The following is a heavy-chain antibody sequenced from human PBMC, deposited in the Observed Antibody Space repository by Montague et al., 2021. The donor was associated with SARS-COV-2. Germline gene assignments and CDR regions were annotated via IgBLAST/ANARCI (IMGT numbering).Heavy chain of an antibody. D-gene: IGHD6-13*01. J-gene: IGHJ6*02. V-gene: IGHV4-34*01. CDR1: GGSFSGYY. CDR2: IYYSGST. CDR3: ARVGRQQLVRLSGMDV. Sequence: SGTLSLTCAVYGGSFSGYYWSWIRQPPGKGLEWIGSIYYSGSTYYNPSLKSRVTISVDTSKNQFSLKLSSVTAADTAVYYCARVGRQQLVRLSGMDVWGQGTTVTVSS.